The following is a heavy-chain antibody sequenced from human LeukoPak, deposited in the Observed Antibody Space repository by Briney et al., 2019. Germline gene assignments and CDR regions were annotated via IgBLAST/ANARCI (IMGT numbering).Heavy chain of an antibody. J-gene: IGHJ4*02. CDR3: ARGAYGDNGRGY. V-gene: IGHV3-48*03. CDR1: GFTFSSYE. D-gene: IGHD4-17*01. CDR2: IYKTGTTT. Sequence: GGSLRLSCAASGFTFSSYEMNWVRQAPGKGLKWVSYIYKTGTTTYYADSVRGRFTISRDNARNSLFLQMNSLRAEDTAVCYCARGAYGDNGRGYWGQGTLVTVS.